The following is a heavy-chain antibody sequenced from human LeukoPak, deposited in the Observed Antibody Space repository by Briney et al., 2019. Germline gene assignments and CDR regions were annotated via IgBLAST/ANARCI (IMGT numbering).Heavy chain of an antibody. J-gene: IGHJ6*03. D-gene: IGHD3-16*01. CDR1: GGSISTYY. CDR2: IYYTGST. V-gene: IGHV4-59*01. CDR3: ARVGDYVWGSYYYYYMDV. Sequence: SETLSLTCIVAGGSISTYYWSWIRQPPGKGLEWIGYIYYTGSTNYNPSLKSRVTMSVDTSKNQFSLKLSSVTAADTAVYYCARVGDYVWGSYYYYYMDVWGKGTTVTVSS.